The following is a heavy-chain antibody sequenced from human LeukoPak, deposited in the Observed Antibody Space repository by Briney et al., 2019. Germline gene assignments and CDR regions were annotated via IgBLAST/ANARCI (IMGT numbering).Heavy chain of an antibody. CDR2: VRNRANNYIT. V-gene: IGHV3-72*01. CDR1: GFTFSDHY. J-gene: IGHJ3*02. D-gene: IGHD1-26*01. CDR3: ARGKISGSPDVFDI. Sequence: PGGFLRLTCAASGFTFSDHYMYWVRQAPGKGLEWVGRVRNRANNYITEYAASVKGRFTISRDDSKNSMYVQMNSLKSEDTAVYYCARGKISGSPDVFDIWGQGTMVTVSS.